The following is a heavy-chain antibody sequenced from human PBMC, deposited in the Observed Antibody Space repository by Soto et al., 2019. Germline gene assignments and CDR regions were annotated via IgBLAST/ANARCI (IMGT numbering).Heavy chain of an antibody. J-gene: IGHJ4*02. CDR3: ARVHLGSGLTLDS. V-gene: IGHV3-30-3*01. D-gene: IGHD6-25*01. Sequence: QVQLVESGGDVVQPGRSLRLSCAASGFTFSSHAMHWVRQAPGKGLEWVALISYDGSNKFYADSVRGRFTISRDNSKHSLYLQMNSPKDEDTAVYYCARVHLGSGLTLDSWGQGTLLTVSS. CDR1: GFTFSSHA. CDR2: ISYDGSNK.